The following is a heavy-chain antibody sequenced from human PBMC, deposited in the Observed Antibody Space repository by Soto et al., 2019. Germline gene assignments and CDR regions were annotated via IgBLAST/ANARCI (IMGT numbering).Heavy chain of an antibody. CDR1: GGSISSGDYY. D-gene: IGHD3-10*01. Sequence: PSETLSLTCTVSGGSISSGDYYWSWIRQPPGKGLEWIGYIYYSGSTYYNPSLKSRVTISVDTSKNQFSLKLSSVTAADTAVYYCARAGRITMVRGVIRWFDPWGQGTLVTVSS. CDR2: IYYSGST. J-gene: IGHJ5*02. CDR3: ARAGRITMVRGVIRWFDP. V-gene: IGHV4-30-4*01.